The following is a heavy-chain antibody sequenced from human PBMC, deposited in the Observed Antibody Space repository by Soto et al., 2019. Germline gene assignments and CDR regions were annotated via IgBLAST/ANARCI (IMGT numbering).Heavy chain of an antibody. J-gene: IGHJ6*02. V-gene: IGHV4-34*01. CDR1: GGSFSGYY. CDR3: ARPGGGYDFWSGYRYGMDV. CDR2: INHSGST. Sequence: SETLSLTCAVYGGSFSGYYWSWIRQPPGKGLEWIGEINHSGSTNYNPSLKSRVTISVDTSKNQFSLKLSSVTAADTAVYYCARPGGGYDFWSGYRYGMDVWGQGTTVTVSS. D-gene: IGHD3-3*01.